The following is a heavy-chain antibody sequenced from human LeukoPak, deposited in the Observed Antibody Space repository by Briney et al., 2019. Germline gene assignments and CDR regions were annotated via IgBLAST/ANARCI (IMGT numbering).Heavy chain of an antibody. J-gene: IGHJ4*02. D-gene: IGHD6-13*01. Sequence: ASVKVSCKASGYTFTGYYMHWVRQVPGQGLEWMGWINPNSGGTNYAQKFQGRVTMTRDTSISTAYMELSRLRSDDTAVYYCARGSGGSSWYDYWGQGTLVTVSS. V-gene: IGHV1-2*02. CDR2: INPNSGGT. CDR1: GYTFTGYY. CDR3: ARGSGGSSWYDY.